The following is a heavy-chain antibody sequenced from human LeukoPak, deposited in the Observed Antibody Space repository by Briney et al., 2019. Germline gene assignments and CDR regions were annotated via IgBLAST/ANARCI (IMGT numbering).Heavy chain of an antibody. D-gene: IGHD3-10*01. V-gene: IGHV3-21*04. CDR3: ARDGRRYYGSGSYFLDWIDP. CDR1: GFTFSSYW. J-gene: IGHJ5*02. CDR2: ISSSSSYI. Sequence: KSGGSLRLSCAASGFTFSSYWMHWVRQAPGKGLEWVSSISSSSSYIYYADSVKGRFTISRDNAKSSLYLEMSTLRAEDTALYYCARDGRRYYGSGSYFLDWIDPWGQGTLVIVSS.